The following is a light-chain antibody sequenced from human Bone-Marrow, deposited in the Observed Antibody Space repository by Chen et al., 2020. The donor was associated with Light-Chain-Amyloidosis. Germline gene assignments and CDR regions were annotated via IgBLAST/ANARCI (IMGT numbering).Light chain of an antibody. CDR3: QSYDNSLTSLV. J-gene: IGLJ3*02. CDR2: ANS. V-gene: IGLV1-40*01. Sequence: QSVLTQPPSVSGAPGQRVTISCTGTTSNIGADYDVHWYQQVPGTAPQLLILANSNRPSGVPDQFSGSRSGTSASLAITGLQAEDEAHYYCQSYDNSLTSLVFGGGTKLTVL. CDR1: TSNIGADYD.